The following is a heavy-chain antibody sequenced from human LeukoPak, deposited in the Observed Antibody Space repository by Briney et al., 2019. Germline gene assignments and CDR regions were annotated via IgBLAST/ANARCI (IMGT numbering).Heavy chain of an antibody. J-gene: IGHJ3*02. CDR3: ARDLFGYDSSGYKAFDI. V-gene: IGHV3-30-3*01. Sequence: GGSLRLSCAASGFTFSSYAMHWVRQAPGKGLEWVAVISYDGSGKYYADSVKGRFTISRDNSKNTLYLQMNSLRAEDTAVYYCARDLFGYDSSGYKAFDIWGQGTMVTVSS. CDR1: GFTFSSYA. CDR2: ISYDGSGK. D-gene: IGHD3-22*01.